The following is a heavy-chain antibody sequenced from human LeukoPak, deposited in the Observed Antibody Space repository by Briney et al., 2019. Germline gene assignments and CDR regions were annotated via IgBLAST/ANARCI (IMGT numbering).Heavy chain of an antibody. J-gene: IGHJ4*02. V-gene: IGHV3-53*01. Sequence: GGSLRLSCAVSGFSVSSNYMTWVRQAPGKGPECVSVIYPGGTPNYAGSVKGRFSISRDDSKNTVYLQMNSLRAEDTAVYYCARDKSVYYDTSGSRFDYWGQGTLVTVSS. D-gene: IGHD3-22*01. CDR1: GFSVSSNY. CDR3: ARDKSVYYDTSGSRFDY. CDR2: IYPGGTP.